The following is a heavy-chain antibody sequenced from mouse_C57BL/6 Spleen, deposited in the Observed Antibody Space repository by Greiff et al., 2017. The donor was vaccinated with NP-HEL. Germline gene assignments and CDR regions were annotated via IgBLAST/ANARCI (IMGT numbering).Heavy chain of an antibody. CDR1: GYNFTSYW. J-gene: IGHJ1*03. D-gene: IGHD2-3*01. CDR2: INPSSGYT. V-gene: IGHV1-7*01. CDR3: ARMISDGDWYFDV. Sequence: VMLVESGAELAKPGASVKLSCKASGYNFTSYWMHWVKQRPGQGLEWIGYINPSSGYTKYNQKFKDKATLTADKSSSTAYMQLSSLTYEDSAVYYCARMISDGDWYFDVWGTGTTVTVSS.